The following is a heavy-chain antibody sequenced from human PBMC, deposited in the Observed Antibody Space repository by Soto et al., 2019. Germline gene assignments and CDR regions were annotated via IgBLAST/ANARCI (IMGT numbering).Heavy chain of an antibody. V-gene: IGHV1-2*04. CDR1: GYTCTGYY. D-gene: IGHD2-15*01. CDR2: INPDTGGT. J-gene: IGHJ6*03. CDR3: ARAVGRDCSAEARGAYYF. Sequence: GASVKVYCQASGYTCTGYYIHWVRQAPGHGLEWMGWINPDTGGTDYKQKFQGWVTMTRETSISTAYMELASLKSDDTAVYYCARAVGRDCSAEARGAYYFCGKG.